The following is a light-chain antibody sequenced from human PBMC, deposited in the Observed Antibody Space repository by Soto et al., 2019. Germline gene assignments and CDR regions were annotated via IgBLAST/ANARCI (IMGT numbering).Light chain of an antibody. Sequence: DIVLTQSPDTLSLSPGARAPLSCRARQSVRSSYLAWYQQKPGQAPRLLIYDASTRAAGIPARFIGSGSGTDFTLTISSLEPEDFAVYYCQHYKKWPIGFGQGTRLEIK. CDR1: QSVRSSY. J-gene: IGKJ5*01. CDR3: QHYKKWPIG. V-gene: IGKV3-11*01. CDR2: DAS.